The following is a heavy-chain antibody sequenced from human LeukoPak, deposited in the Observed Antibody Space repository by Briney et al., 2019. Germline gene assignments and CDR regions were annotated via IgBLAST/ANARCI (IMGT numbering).Heavy chain of an antibody. J-gene: IGHJ4*02. Sequence: SQTLSLTCTVSGGSISSGDYYWSWIRQPPGTGLEWIGYIYYSGSTHYNPSLKSRVTISVDTSKNQFSLKLSSVTAADTAVYYCARDGDYDSSGYWGQGTLVTVSS. D-gene: IGHD3-22*01. V-gene: IGHV4-30-4*01. CDR1: GGSISSGDYY. CDR3: ARDGDYDSSGY. CDR2: IYYSGST.